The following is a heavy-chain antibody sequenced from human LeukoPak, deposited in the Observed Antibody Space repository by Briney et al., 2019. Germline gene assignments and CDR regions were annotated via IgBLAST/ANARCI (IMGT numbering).Heavy chain of an antibody. D-gene: IGHD6-13*01. Sequence: ASVKVSCKASGYTFTSYGISWVRQAPGQGLEWMGWISAYNGNTNYAQKFQGRVTITTDESTSTAYMELSSLRSEDTAVYYCARGRRIAAAGTNWFDPWGQGTLVTVSS. J-gene: IGHJ5*02. CDR3: ARGRRIAAAGTNWFDP. CDR2: ISAYNGNT. CDR1: GYTFTSYG. V-gene: IGHV1-18*01.